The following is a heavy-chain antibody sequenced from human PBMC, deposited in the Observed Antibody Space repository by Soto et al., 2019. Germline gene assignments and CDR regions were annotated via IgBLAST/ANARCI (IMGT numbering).Heavy chain of an antibody. V-gene: IGHV4-39*01. CDR1: GGSISSSSYY. J-gene: IGHJ3*02. CDR3: ARTYDFWSGYEDAFDI. D-gene: IGHD3-3*01. Sequence: QLQLQESGPGLVKPSETLSLTCTVSGGSISSSSYYWGWIRQPPGKGLEWIGSIYYSGSTYYNPSLQSRVTISVDTSKNQFSLKLSSVTAADTAVYYCARTYDFWSGYEDAFDIWGQGTMVTVSS. CDR2: IYYSGST.